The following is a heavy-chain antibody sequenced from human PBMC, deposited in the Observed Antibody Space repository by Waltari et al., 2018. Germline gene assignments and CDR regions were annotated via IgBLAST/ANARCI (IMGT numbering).Heavy chain of an antibody. V-gene: IGHV3-23*03. J-gene: IGHJ4*02. Sequence: EVQLLESGGGLVQPGGSLRLSCAASGFTFSSYAMSWVRRAPGKGLEWVSVIYSGGSTYYADSVKGRFTISRDNSKNTLYLQMNSLRAEDTAVYYCAKDSVWRAYFDYWGQGTLVTVSS. CDR1: GFTFSSYA. CDR3: AKDSVWRAYFDY. CDR2: IYSGGST. D-gene: IGHD2-8*01.